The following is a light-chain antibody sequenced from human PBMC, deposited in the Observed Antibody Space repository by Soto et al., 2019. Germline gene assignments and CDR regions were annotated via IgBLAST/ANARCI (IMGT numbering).Light chain of an antibody. CDR1: QSISDK. CDR2: RGS. Sequence: EVLMTQSPDTLYVSPGERVTLSCRASQSISDKLAWYQQKPGQGPRLLVYRGSIRTLGIPARFSGSGSGTEFTLTISSLQSEDFAIYYCQQYKSWPITFGQGTRLEIK. J-gene: IGKJ5*01. V-gene: IGKV3-15*01. CDR3: QQYKSWPIT.